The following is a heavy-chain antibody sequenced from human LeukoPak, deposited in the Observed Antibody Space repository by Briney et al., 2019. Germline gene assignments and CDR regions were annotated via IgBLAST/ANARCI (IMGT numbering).Heavy chain of an antibody. CDR3: VRSRSTWFGEVLAAFDI. D-gene: IGHD3-10*01. V-gene: IGHV3-21*01. J-gene: IGHJ3*02. CDR1: GFTFSSYT. Sequence: PGGSLRLSCAASGFTFSSYTMNWVRQAPGKGLEWVSSISGSSYYIYYADSVKGRFTISRDNAKNSLYLQMNSLRVEDTAVYYCVRSRSTWFGEVLAAFDIWGQGTMVTVSS. CDR2: ISGSSYYI.